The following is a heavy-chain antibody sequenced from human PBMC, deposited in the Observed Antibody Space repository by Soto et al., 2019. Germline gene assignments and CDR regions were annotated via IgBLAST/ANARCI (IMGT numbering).Heavy chain of an antibody. J-gene: IGHJ4*02. V-gene: IGHV1-8*01. Sequence: QVQLVQSGAEVKKPGASVKVSCKASGYTFTSYDINWVRQATGEGLEWMGWMNPNSGNTGYAQKFQGRVTMTRNTSISTAYMELSSLRSEDTAVYYCARVPRYGSSWRGAVGYWGQGTLVTVSS. CDR2: MNPNSGNT. D-gene: IGHD6-13*01. CDR1: GYTFTSYD. CDR3: ARVPRYGSSWRGAVGY.